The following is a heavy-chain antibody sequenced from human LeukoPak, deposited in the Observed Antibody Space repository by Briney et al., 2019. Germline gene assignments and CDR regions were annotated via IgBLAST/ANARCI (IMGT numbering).Heavy chain of an antibody. CDR2: ISWNSGSI. V-gene: IGHV3-9*01. CDR1: GFTFDDYA. CDR3: AKVLRGLRSGLDY. D-gene: IGHD5/OR15-5a*01. J-gene: IGHJ4*02. Sequence: GGSLRLSCAASGFTFDDYAMHWVRQAPGKGLEWVSGISWNSGSIGYADSVKGRFTISRDNAKNSLYLQMNSLRAEGTALYYCAKVLRGLRSGLDYWGQGTQVTVSS.